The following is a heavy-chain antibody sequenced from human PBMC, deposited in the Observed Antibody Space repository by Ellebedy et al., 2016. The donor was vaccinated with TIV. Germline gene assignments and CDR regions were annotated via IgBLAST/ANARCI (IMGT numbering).Heavy chain of an antibody. Sequence: GGSLRLSCAASGFSFRSYWMTWVRQAPGKGLEWVDNIYHGGSQQFYVDSMKGRFTISRDNANNSLYLQMNSLKAEDPAVYYCARRGSYGDYTVQINSWFDRWGQGTLVTVSS. J-gene: IGHJ5*02. CDR1: GFSFRSYW. D-gene: IGHD4-17*01. V-gene: IGHV3-7*01. CDR2: IYHGGSQQ. CDR3: ARRGSYGDYTVQINSWFDR.